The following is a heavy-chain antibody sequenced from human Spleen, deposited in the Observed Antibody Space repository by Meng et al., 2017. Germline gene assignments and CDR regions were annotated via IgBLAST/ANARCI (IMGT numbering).Heavy chain of an antibody. CDR2: INHRGNT. J-gene: IGHJ4*02. CDR1: GGSFSYYY. CDR3: AKGPTTVAHDFDY. V-gene: IGHV4-34*01. D-gene: IGHD4-11*01. Sequence: QVQLQQWGAGLFKPSETLSLTCVVSGGSFSYYYWSWTRQPPGKGLEWIGEINHRGNTNYNSFLESRVTISVDTSQNSLSLKLSSVTAADSAVYYCAKGPTTVAHDFDYWGQGTLVTVFS.